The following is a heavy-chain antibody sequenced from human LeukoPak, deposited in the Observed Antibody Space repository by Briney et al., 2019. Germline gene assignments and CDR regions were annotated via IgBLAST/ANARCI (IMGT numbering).Heavy chain of an antibody. CDR1: GFTFSSHG. CDR3: AKDPRVYYDFWSGYLGIDY. V-gene: IGHV3-23*01. Sequence: GSLRLSCAASGFTFSSHGMNWVRQAPGKGLEWVSAISGSGGSTYYADSVKGRFTISRDNSKNTLYLQMNSLRAEDTAVYYCAKDPRVYYDFWSGYLGIDYWGQGTLVTVSS. D-gene: IGHD3-3*01. J-gene: IGHJ4*02. CDR2: ISGSGGST.